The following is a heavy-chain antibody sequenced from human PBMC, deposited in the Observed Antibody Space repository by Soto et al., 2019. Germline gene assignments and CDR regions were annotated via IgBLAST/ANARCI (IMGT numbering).Heavy chain of an antibody. CDR1: GYTFTGYY. CDR2: INPNSGGT. V-gene: IGHV1-2*04. CDR3: ATGPSRDGYNGPHGMDV. J-gene: IGHJ6*02. D-gene: IGHD5-12*01. Sequence: QVQLVQSGAEVKKPGASVKVSCKASGYTFTGYYMHWVRQAPGQGLEWMGWINPNSGGTNYAQKFQGWVTMTRDTSISTAYMELSRLRSDDTAVYCCATGPSRDGYNGPHGMDVWGQGTTVTVSS.